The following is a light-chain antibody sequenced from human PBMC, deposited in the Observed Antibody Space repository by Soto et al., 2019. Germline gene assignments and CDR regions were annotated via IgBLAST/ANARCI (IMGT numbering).Light chain of an antibody. V-gene: IGKV3-20*01. CDR3: QQYGSSGT. CDR2: GAS. CDR1: QSVSNNY. Sequence: DIVLTQSPGTLSLSPRERCTLSCGASQSVSNNYLAWYQPTPGQAPRLRIYGASNRATGIPDRLSGSGSGTDFTLTISRLEPEDSAVYYCQQYGSSGTFGQGTKVDIK. J-gene: IGKJ1*01.